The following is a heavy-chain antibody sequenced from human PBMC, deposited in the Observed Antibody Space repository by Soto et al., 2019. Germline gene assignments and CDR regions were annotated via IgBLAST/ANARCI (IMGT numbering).Heavy chain of an antibody. V-gene: IGHV4-4*02. CDR1: GGSISSSNW. Sequence: QVQLQESAPGLVKPSGTLSLTCAVSGGSISSSNWWRRVRQPPGKGLEWIGEIDHSGNTDYTPSLKSRVPMSVDKSKNHFSLKLNAVTAADTAVYYCARHALTYWGGGSCEGDNWGQGTLVSVSS. CDR3: ARHALTYWGGGSCEGDN. J-gene: IGHJ4*02. CDR2: IDHSGNT. D-gene: IGHD2-15*01.